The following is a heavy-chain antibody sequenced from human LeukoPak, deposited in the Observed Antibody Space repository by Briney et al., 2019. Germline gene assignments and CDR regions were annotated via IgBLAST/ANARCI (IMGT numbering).Heavy chain of an antibody. V-gene: IGHV4-34*01. Sequence: SETLSLTCAVYGGSFSGYYWSWIRQPPGKGLEWIGEINHSGSTNYNPSLKSRVTISVDTSKNQFSLKLSSVTAADTAVYYCARVGWDGSGLFWTYMDVWGKGTTVTVSS. CDR2: INHSGST. J-gene: IGHJ6*03. CDR3: ARVGWDGSGLFWTYMDV. D-gene: IGHD3-10*01. CDR1: GGSFSGYY.